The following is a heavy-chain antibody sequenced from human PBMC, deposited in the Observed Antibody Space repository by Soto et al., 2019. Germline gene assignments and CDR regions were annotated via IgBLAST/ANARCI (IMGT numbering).Heavy chain of an antibody. CDR1: GFTFSSYS. V-gene: IGHV3-21*01. J-gene: IGHJ4*02. Sequence: GGSLRLSCAASGFTFSSYSMNWVRQAPGKGLEWVSSISSSSSYIYYADSVKGRFTISRDNAKNSLYLQMNSLRAEDTAVYYCASHMYYDILTGYSGDYWGQGTRVTVSS. CDR2: ISSSSSYI. CDR3: ASHMYYDILTGYSGDY. D-gene: IGHD3-9*01.